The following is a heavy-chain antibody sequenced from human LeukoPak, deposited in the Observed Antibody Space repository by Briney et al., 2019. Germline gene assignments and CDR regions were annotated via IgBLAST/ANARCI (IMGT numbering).Heavy chain of an antibody. J-gene: IGHJ4*02. Sequence: ASVKVSCKASGYTFTSYYMHWVRQAPGQGLEWRGISNPSGGSTSYAQKFQGRVTMTRDMSTSTVYMELSSLRSEDPAVYYCARDSSLLRFLEWSEFDYWGQGTLVTVSS. V-gene: IGHV1-46*01. CDR2: SNPSGGST. CDR1: GYTFTSYY. CDR3: ARDSSLLRFLEWSEFDY. D-gene: IGHD3-3*01.